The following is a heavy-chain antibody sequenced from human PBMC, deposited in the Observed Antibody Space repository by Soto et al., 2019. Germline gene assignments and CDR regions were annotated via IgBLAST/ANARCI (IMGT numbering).Heavy chain of an antibody. D-gene: IGHD3-22*01. CDR1: GFTFSSYA. CDR3: ARTSGYYLYDY. CDR2: ISRNGGST. V-gene: IGHV3-64*01. J-gene: IGHJ4*02. Sequence: HPGGSLRLSCAASGFTFSSYAMHWVRQAPGKGLEYVSGISRNGGSTYYANSVKDRFTISRDNSKNTLYLQMGSLRAEDTAVYYCARTSGYYLYDYWGQGTLVTVSS.